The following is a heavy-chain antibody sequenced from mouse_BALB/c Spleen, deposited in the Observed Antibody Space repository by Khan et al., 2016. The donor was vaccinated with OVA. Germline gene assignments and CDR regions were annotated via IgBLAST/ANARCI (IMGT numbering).Heavy chain of an antibody. CDR2: ISYSGNT. V-gene: IGHV3-2*02. Sequence: VQLKQSGPGLVKPSQSLSLTSTVTGYSITSDYAWNWIRQFPGNKLEWLGYISYSGNTKYNPSLKSRISVTRDTSKNQFFLQLNSVTTEDTATYYCARVHGGDFDYWGQGTTLTVSS. CDR1: GYSITSDYA. J-gene: IGHJ2*01. CDR3: ARVHGGDFDY.